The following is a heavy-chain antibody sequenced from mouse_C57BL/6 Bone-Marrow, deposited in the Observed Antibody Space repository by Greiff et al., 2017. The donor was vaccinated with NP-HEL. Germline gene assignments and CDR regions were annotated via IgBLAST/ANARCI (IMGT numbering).Heavy chain of an antibody. CDR1: GFTFSSYA. Sequence: EVNVVESGGGLVKPGGSLKLSCAASGFTFSSYAMSWVRQTPEKRLEWVATISDGGSYTYYPDNVKGRFTISRDNAKNNLYLQMSHLKSEDTAMYYCARDRQLRPYYYAMDYWGQGTSVTVSS. D-gene: IGHD3-2*02. J-gene: IGHJ4*01. V-gene: IGHV5-4*01. CDR2: ISDGGSYT. CDR3: ARDRQLRPYYYAMDY.